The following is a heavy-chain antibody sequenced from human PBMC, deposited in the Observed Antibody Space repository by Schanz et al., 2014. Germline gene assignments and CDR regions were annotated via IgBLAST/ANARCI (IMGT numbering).Heavy chain of an antibody. V-gene: IGHV1-18*01. CDR1: GYTFTSYG. D-gene: IGHD3-3*01. J-gene: IGHJ4*02. CDR2: ISAYNGNT. CDR3: ARDRRFFDRDDLYYFDS. Sequence: QIQLVQSGPEVKKPGASVKVSCKASGYTFTSYGISWVRQAPGQGLEWMGWISAYNGNTKYPQKLQGRVTMTTDTSTSTAYMALTDLRSDDTAVYYCARDRRFFDRDDLYYFDSWGQGTLVTVSS.